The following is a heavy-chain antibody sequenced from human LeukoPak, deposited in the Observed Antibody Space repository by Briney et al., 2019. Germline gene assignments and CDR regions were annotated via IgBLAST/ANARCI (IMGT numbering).Heavy chain of an antibody. D-gene: IGHD1-26*01. CDR2: ISTSSSYI. V-gene: IGHV3-21*01. CDR3: ARGSIVGAN. CDR1: GFTFSNYN. Sequence: GGSLRLSCAASGFTFSNYNMNWVRQAPGRGLEWVSSISTSSSYIYYVDSVKGRFTISRDNARKSLYLQMNSLRAEDTAVYYCARGSIVGANWGQGTLVTVSS. J-gene: IGHJ4*02.